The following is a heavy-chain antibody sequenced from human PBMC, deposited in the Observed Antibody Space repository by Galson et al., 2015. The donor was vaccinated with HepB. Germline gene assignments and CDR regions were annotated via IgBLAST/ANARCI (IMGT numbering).Heavy chain of an antibody. Sequence: ETLSLTCTVSGGSISSYYWSWIRQPPGKGLEWIGYIYDSGSTNYNPSLKSRVTISVDTSKNQFSLKLSSVTAADTAVYYCARIRQDCSSTSCNEVFDYWGQGTLVTVSS. CDR3: ARIRQDCSSTSCNEVFDY. CDR1: GGSISSYY. V-gene: IGHV4-59*08. J-gene: IGHJ4*02. CDR2: IYDSGST. D-gene: IGHD2-2*01.